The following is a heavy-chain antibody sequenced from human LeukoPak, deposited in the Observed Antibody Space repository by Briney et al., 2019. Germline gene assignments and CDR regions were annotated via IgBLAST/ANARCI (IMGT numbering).Heavy chain of an antibody. CDR2: INPNSGGT. D-gene: IGHD6-13*01. V-gene: IGHV1-2*02. Sequence: GASVNVSCKASGYTFTGYYMHWVRQAPGQGLEWMGWINPNSGGTNYAQKFQGRVTMTRDTSISTAYMELSRLRSDDTAVNYCARSAYSSSWSYYYYYMDVWGKGTTVTVSS. CDR3: ARSAYSSSWSYYYYYMDV. CDR1: GYTFTGYY. J-gene: IGHJ6*03.